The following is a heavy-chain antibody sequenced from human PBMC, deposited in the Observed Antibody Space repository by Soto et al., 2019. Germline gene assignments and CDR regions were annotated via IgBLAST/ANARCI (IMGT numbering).Heavy chain of an antibody. D-gene: IGHD1-26*01. Sequence: GGSLRLSCAASGFTFSSYSMNWVRQAPGKGLEWVSSISSSSSYIYYADSVKGRFTISRDNAKNSLYLQMNSLRAEDTAVYYCARQVVGAIHFDYWGQGTRVTVSS. CDR1: GFTFSSYS. V-gene: IGHV3-21*01. J-gene: IGHJ4*02. CDR2: ISSSSSYI. CDR3: ARQVVGAIHFDY.